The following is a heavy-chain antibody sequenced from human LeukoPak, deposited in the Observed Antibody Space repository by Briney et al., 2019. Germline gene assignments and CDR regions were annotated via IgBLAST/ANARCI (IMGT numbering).Heavy chain of an antibody. CDR3: AKLTGVTTGDY. V-gene: IGHV3-23*01. Sequence: GGSLRLSCAASGFTFSSYAMSWVRQAPVKGLEWVSAASGSGSSPYYADSVKGRFTISRDNSKNTLYLQMNSLRADDTAVYYRAKLTGVTTGDYWGQGTLVTVSS. J-gene: IGHJ4*02. CDR1: GFTFSSYA. D-gene: IGHD4-11*01. CDR2: ASGSGSSP.